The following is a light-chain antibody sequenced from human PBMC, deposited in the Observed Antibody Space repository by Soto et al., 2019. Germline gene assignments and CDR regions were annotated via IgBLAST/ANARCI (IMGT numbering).Light chain of an antibody. CDR3: QLYGSSPPRYT. V-gene: IGKV3-20*01. CDR2: AAS. J-gene: IGKJ2*01. Sequence: EIVLTQSPGTLSLSPGERATLSCRASQSVSSSYLAWYQQKPGQAPRLLIYAASTRATGIPDRFSGSGSGTDFTLTISRLEPEDFAVYFCQLYGSSPPRYTFGQGTKLEIK. CDR1: QSVSSSY.